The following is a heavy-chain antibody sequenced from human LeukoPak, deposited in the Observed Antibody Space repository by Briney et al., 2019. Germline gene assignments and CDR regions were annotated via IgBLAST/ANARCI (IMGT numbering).Heavy chain of an antibody. V-gene: IGHV3-48*04. CDR2: ISSSSNTK. J-gene: IGHJ1*01. Sequence: GGSLRLSCAASGFTFSTYRMNWVRQAPGKGLEWVAYISSSSNTKYYADSVKGRFTISRDNAKNSLYLQMNSLRAEDTAVYYCAIDISSTVTTVWGQGTLVTVSS. CDR1: GFTFSTYR. CDR3: AIDISSTVTTV. D-gene: IGHD4-17*01.